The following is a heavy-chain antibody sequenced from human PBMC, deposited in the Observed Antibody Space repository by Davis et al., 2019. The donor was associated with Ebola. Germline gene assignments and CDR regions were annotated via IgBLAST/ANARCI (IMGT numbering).Heavy chain of an antibody. V-gene: IGHV4-59*12. J-gene: IGHJ2*01. Sequence: GSLRLSCTVSGGSISSYYWNWIRQPPGKGLEWIGYIYYSGSTNYNPSLKSRVTISVDTSKNQFSLKLSSVTAADTAVYYCARGRLGGYTNYWYFDLWGRGTLVTVSS. D-gene: IGHD5-12*01. CDR1: GGSISSYY. CDR2: IYYSGST. CDR3: ARGRLGGYTNYWYFDL.